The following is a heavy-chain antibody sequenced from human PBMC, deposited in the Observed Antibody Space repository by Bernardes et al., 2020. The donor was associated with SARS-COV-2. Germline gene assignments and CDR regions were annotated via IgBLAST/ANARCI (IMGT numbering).Heavy chain of an antibody. CDR3: ARDWGGGRWELDY. CDR2: IGTAGDT. Sequence: GGSLRLSCAASGFTFSSYDMHWVRQPTGKGLEWVSAIGTAGDTYYPGSVKGRFTISRENAKNSLYLHVKSLRAEDTAVYYCARDWGGGRWELDYWGQGTLVTVSS. CDR1: GFTFSSYD. D-gene: IGHD1-26*01. V-gene: IGHV3-13*01. J-gene: IGHJ4*02.